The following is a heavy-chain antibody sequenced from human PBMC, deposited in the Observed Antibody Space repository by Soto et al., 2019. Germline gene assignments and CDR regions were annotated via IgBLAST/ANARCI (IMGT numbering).Heavy chain of an antibody. V-gene: IGHV1-3*01. J-gene: IGHJ4*02. D-gene: IGHD6-6*01. CDR2: IDAGNGNT. Sequence: ASVKVSCKASGYTFTSYAVHWVRLAPGQRLEWMGWIDAGNGNTNYSQNFQGRVTITRDTSASTVYMELSSLRSEDTAVYYCARQDGSSDYWGQGTLVTVSS. CDR3: ARQDGSSDY. CDR1: GYTFTSYA.